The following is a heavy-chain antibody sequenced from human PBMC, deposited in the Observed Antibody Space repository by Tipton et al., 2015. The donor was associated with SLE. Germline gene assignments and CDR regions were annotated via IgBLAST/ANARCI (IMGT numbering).Heavy chain of an antibody. CDR1: GGSISSGGYY. J-gene: IGHJ6*03. CDR2: IYYSGST. Sequence: TLSLTCTVSGGSISSGGYYWSWIRQHPGKGLEWIGYIYYSGSTYYNPSLKSRVTISVDTSKNQFSLKLSSVTAADTAVYYCARDKSSSWYGVYMDVWGKGTTVPVSS. CDR3: ARDKSSSWYGVYMDV. D-gene: IGHD6-13*01. V-gene: IGHV4-31*03.